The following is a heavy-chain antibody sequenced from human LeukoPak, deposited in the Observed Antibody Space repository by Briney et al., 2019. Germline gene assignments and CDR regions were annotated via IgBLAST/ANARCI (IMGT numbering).Heavy chain of an antibody. V-gene: IGHV1-46*01. D-gene: IGHD1-14*01. CDR1: GYTFTSNY. J-gene: IGHJ4*02. CDR2: ISPSGGST. Sequence: ASVKVSCKAFGYTFTSNYMHWVRQAPGQGPEWMGVISPSGGSTTYAQKFQGRVTLTRDMSTSTDYLELSSLRSEDTAVYYCARVGDNLFDYWGQGTLVTVSS. CDR3: ARVGDNLFDY.